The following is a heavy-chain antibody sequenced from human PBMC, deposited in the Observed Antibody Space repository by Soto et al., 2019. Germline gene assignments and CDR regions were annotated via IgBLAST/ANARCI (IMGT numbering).Heavy chain of an antibody. V-gene: IGHV3-23*01. CDR3: AKEGEHSSGWANFDY. J-gene: IGHJ4*02. CDR2: ISGSGVST. CDR1: GFTFSSYA. Sequence: PGGSLRLSCAASGFTFSSYAMSWVRQAPGKGLKWVSAISGSGVSTYYADSVKGRFTISRDNSKNTLYLQMNSLRAEDTAVYYCAKEGEHSSGWANFDYWGQGTLVTVSS. D-gene: IGHD6-19*01.